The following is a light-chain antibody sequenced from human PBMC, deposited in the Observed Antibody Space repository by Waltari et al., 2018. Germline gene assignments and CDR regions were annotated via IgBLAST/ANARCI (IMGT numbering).Light chain of an antibody. V-gene: IGKV1-39*01. CDR1: QSISSH. CDR3: QQSYTTSWT. J-gene: IGKJ1*01. CDR2: AAA. Sequence: DIQMTQSPSSLSASVGERVTITCRASQSISSHLNWYQQKPGKAPRLLIYAAASLQSGVPSRFSGSGSGTDFTLTMSSLQPEDFAIYYCQQSYTTSWTFGQGTKVEIK.